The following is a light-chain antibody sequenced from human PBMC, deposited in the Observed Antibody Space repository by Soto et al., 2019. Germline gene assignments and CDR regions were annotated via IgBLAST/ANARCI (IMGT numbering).Light chain of an antibody. CDR3: AAWDESLSGFYV. CDR2: RNN. J-gene: IGLJ1*01. V-gene: IGLV1-47*01. Sequence: QSVLTQPPSASGTPGQRITISCSGSSSDIGTNYVYWYQQLPGTAPKLLIYRNNQRPSGVPDRFSGSKSGTSASLAISGLRSEDEADYHCAAWDESLSGFYVFGTGTKVTVL. CDR1: SSDIGTNY.